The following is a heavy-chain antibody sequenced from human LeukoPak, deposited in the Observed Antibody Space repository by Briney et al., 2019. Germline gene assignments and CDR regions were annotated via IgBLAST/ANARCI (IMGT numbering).Heavy chain of an antibody. Sequence: GGSLRLSCAASGFTFSSYGMHWVRQAPGKGLEWVAVISYDGSNKYYADSVKGRFTISRDNSKNTLYLQMNSLRAEDTAVYYCAKAATSPPGYYFDYWGQGTLVTVSS. J-gene: IGHJ4*02. CDR3: AKAATSPPGYYFDY. V-gene: IGHV3-30*18. CDR2: ISYDGSNK. CDR1: GFTFSSYG.